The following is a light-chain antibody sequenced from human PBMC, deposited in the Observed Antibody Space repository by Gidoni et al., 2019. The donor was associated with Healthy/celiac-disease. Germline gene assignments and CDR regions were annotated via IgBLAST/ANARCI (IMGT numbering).Light chain of an antibody. Sequence: QSALTHPPSVSGAPGQRATISCTGSSSHIGAGYDVHWYQQLPGTAPKLLIYGNSNRPSGVPDRFSGSKSGTSASLAITGLQAEDEADYYCQSYDSSLSAVVFGGGTKLTVL. J-gene: IGLJ2*01. CDR2: GNS. V-gene: IGLV1-40*01. CDR3: QSYDSSLSAVV. CDR1: SSHIGAGYD.